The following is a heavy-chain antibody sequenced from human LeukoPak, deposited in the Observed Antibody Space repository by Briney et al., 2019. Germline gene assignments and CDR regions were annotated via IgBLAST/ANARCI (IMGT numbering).Heavy chain of an antibody. CDR1: GFTFSNAW. J-gene: IGHJ4*02. Sequence: GGSLRLSCAASGFTFSNAWMSWVRQAPGKGLEWVGRIKSKTDGGTTDYAAPVKGRFTISRDDSKNTLYLQMNSLKTEDTAVYYCTTDRPYYDSSGYYGGVTYYFDYWGQGTLVTVSS. CDR2: IKSKTDGGTT. CDR3: TTDRPYYDSSGYYGGVTYYFDY. V-gene: IGHV3-15*01. D-gene: IGHD3-22*01.